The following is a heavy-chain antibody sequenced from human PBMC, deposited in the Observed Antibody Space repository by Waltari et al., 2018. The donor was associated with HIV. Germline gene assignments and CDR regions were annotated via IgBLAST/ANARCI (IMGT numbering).Heavy chain of an antibody. Sequence: QVQLQQWGAGLLKPSETLSLTCAVYGESFSNYHWSWIRQPPGKGLEWSGKINHRGYNDYNPSLKNRVTISLDTSKTQFSLTVNSVTAADTAVYYCATTTVCGVVIYFDHWGQGSLVTVSS. CDR1: GESFSNYH. V-gene: IGHV4-34*02. CDR2: INHRGYN. CDR3: ATTTVCGVVIYFDH. J-gene: IGHJ4*02. D-gene: IGHD3-3*01.